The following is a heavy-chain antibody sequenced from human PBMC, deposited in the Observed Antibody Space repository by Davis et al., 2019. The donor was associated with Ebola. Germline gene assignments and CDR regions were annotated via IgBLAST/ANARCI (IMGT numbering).Heavy chain of an antibody. D-gene: IGHD3-16*01. CDR1: GFTSSASI. Sequence: PGGSLRLSCAVSGFTSSASIVHWVRQASGKGLEWVGRIRGPDKNDATAYAASVKGRFTISRDDSKNTAYLQMTSLQTEDTAVYYCARSLNRNALDVWGQGTTVTVSS. CDR2: IRGPDKNDAT. J-gene: IGHJ6*02. CDR3: ARSLNRNALDV. V-gene: IGHV3-73*01.